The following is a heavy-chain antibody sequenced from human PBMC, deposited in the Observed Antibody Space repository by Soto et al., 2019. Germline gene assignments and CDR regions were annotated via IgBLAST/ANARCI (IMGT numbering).Heavy chain of an antibody. Sequence: ASVKVSCKASGYTFTGYYMHWVRQAPGQGLEWMGWINPNSGGTNYAQKFQGWVTTTRDTSISTAYMELSRLRSDDTAVYYCARESVHDGGATTNAFDIWGQGTMVTVSS. V-gene: IGHV1-2*04. J-gene: IGHJ3*02. D-gene: IGHD1-26*01. CDR1: GYTFTGYY. CDR2: INPNSGGT. CDR3: ARESVHDGGATTNAFDI.